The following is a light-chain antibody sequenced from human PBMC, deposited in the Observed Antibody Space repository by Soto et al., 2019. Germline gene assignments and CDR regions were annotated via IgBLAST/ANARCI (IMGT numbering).Light chain of an antibody. Sequence: DIQMTQSPSSLSASVGDRVTITCRASQSIRSYLNWFHQKPGKAPRLLIYAASSLQSGVPSRFTGSGSETDFTLTISGLQPEDFGTYFCQQSYSVPLMFGQGTRVEVE. CDR3: QQSYSVPLM. V-gene: IGKV1-39*01. J-gene: IGKJ1*01. CDR2: AAS. CDR1: QSIRSY.